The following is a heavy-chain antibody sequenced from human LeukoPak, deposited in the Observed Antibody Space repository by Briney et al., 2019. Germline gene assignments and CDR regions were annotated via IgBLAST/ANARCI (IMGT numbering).Heavy chain of an antibody. V-gene: IGHV3-7*01. J-gene: IGHJ6*03. Sequence: GGSLRLSCAASGFTFSTYWMSWVRQAPGKGLEWVANIKADGSEEYYVDSVKGRFTISRDNSKNMLYLQMNSLRAEDTAVYHCAKDRDYGDYPSAYYYYMDVWGKGTTVTVSS. CDR3: AKDRDYGDYPSAYYYYMDV. D-gene: IGHD4-17*01. CDR2: IKADGSEE. CDR1: GFTFSTYW.